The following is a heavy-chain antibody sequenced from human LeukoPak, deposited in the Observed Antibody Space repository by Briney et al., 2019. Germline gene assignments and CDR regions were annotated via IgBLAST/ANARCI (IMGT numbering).Heavy chain of an antibody. CDR3: AKERRDGYPDLDY. V-gene: IGHV3-23*01. D-gene: IGHD6-25*01. J-gene: IGHJ4*02. Sequence: GGSLRLSCAASGFTFSSYAMHWVRQAPGKGLEWVSEINDSGGNTYYARSVKGRFTISRDNSKNTVYLQMNSLGAEDTAVYYCAKERRDGYPDLDYWGQGTLVTVSS. CDR1: GFTFSSYA. CDR2: INDSGGNT.